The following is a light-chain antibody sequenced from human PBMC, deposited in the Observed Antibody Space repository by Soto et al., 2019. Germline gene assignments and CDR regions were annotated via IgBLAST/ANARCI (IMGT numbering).Light chain of an antibody. V-gene: IGLV1-47*02. CDR3: AAWDASLSARV. Sequence: QSVLAQPPSASGTAGQVVTISCSGGDSNIGSNSVYWYQHLPRMAPKLLIYYNNQRPSGVPDRFSGSRSGTSASLAIVGLRSEDEAVYYCAAWDASLSARVFGNGTKATVL. CDR2: YNN. J-gene: IGLJ1*01. CDR1: DSNIGSNS.